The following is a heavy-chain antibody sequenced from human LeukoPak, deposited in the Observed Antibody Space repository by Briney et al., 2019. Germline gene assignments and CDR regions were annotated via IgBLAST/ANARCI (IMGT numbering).Heavy chain of an antibody. CDR3: ARHLRNNWFDP. CDR1: GGSFSSYY. CDR2: IYYSGNT. V-gene: IGHV4-59*08. J-gene: IGHJ5*02. Sequence: PSETLSLTCAVYGGSFSSYYWSWIRRPPGKGLDWIGYIYYSGNTNYNPSLKSRVTISLDTSKNQFSLRLSSVTAADTAVYYCARHLRNNWFDPWGQGTLVTVSS.